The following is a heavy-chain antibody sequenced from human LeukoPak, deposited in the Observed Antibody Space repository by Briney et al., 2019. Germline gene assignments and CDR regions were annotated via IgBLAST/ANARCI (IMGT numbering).Heavy chain of an antibody. V-gene: IGHV4-38-2*02. J-gene: IGHJ3*02. Sequence: SETLSLTCIVSGYSISSGYYWGWIRQPPGKGLEWIGYIYYSGSTNYNPSLKSRVTISVDTSKNQFSLKLSSVTAADTAVYFCARTYCSGGTCYDAFDIWGQGTMVTVSS. CDR1: GYSISSGYY. CDR2: IYYSGST. CDR3: ARTYCSGGTCYDAFDI. D-gene: IGHD2-15*01.